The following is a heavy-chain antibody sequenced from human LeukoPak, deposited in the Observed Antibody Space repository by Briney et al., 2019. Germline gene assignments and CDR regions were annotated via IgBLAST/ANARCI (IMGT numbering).Heavy chain of an antibody. J-gene: IGHJ4*02. CDR1: GYSFTTYW. V-gene: IGHV5-51*01. Sequence: GESLKISCKGSGYSFTTYWIGWVRQMPGSGVEWMGIIYPGDSDTRYSPSFQGQVTISADKSISTAYLQWSSLKASDTAMYYCARQFRDSSGYYSYYFDYWGQGTLVTVSS. CDR3: ARQFRDSSGYYSYYFDY. CDR2: IYPGDSDT. D-gene: IGHD3-22*01.